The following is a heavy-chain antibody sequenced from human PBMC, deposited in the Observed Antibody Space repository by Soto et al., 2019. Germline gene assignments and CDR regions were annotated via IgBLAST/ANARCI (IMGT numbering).Heavy chain of an antibody. J-gene: IGHJ6*02. CDR3: AKCRSPMALYYYYYGMDV. D-gene: IGHD3-10*01. Sequence: PGGSLRLSCAASGFTFSSYAMSWVHQAPGKGLEWVSAISGSGGSTYYADSVKGRFTISRDNSKNTLYLQMNSLRAEDTAVYYCAKCRSPMALYYYYYGMDVWGQGTTVTVSS. CDR1: GFTFSSYA. CDR2: ISGSGGST. V-gene: IGHV3-23*01.